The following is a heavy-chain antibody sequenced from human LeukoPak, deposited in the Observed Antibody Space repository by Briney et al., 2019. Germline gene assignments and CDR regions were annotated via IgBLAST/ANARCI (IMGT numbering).Heavy chain of an antibody. D-gene: IGHD1-26*01. CDR3: ARAYSGSYYFDY. CDR2: IYYSGST. Sequence: SETLSLTCTVSGGSISSYYWSWIRQPPGKGLEWIGYIYYSGSTNYNPSLKSRVTISVDTSKNQFSLKLSSVTAADTAVYYCARAYSGSYYFDYWDQGTLVTVSS. V-gene: IGHV4-59*01. CDR1: GGSISSYY. J-gene: IGHJ4*02.